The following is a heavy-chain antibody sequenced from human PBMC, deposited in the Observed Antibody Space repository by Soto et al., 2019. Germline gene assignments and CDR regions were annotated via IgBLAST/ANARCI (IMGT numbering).Heavy chain of an antibody. Sequence: PSETLSLTYTVSGGSISNQNYYWGWIRQPPGKGLEWIGSMYYSGNTNCNPSLKSRVTLFVDTSKNQFSLKLNSVTAADTAVYYCARQICSGSNCYSSDWFDPWGQGTLVTVSS. CDR2: MYYSGNT. CDR3: ARQICSGSNCYSSDWFDP. CDR1: GGSISNQNYY. J-gene: IGHJ5*02. D-gene: IGHD2-15*01. V-gene: IGHV4-39*01.